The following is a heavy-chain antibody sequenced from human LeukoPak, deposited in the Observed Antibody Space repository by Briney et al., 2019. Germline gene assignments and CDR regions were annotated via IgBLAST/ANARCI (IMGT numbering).Heavy chain of an antibody. D-gene: IGHD2-2*01. V-gene: IGHV3-30*18. CDR1: GFTFSSYG. CDR3: AKVPSSTSAYYYYGMDV. CDR2: ISYDGSNK. J-gene: IGHJ6*02. Sequence: GRSLRLSCAASGFTFSSYGMHWVRQAPGKGLEWVAVISYDGSNKYYADSVKGRFTISRDNSKNTLYLQMNSLRAEDTAVYYCAKVPSSTSAYYYYGMDVWGQGTTATVSS.